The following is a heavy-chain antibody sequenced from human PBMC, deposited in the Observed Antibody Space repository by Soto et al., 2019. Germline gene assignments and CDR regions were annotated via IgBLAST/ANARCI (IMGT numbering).Heavy chain of an antibody. J-gene: IGHJ5*02. V-gene: IGHV6-1*01. CDR3: ARDGVVLVPAAQPYNWFDP. Sequence: PSQTLSLTCAISGDSVSSNSAAWNWIRQSPSRGLEWLGRTYYRSKWYNDYAVSVKSRITINPDTSKNQFSLQLNSVTPEDTAVYYCARDGVVLVPAAQPYNWFDPWGQGTLVTVSS. CDR1: GDSVSSNSAA. CDR2: TYYRSKWYN. D-gene: IGHD2-2*01.